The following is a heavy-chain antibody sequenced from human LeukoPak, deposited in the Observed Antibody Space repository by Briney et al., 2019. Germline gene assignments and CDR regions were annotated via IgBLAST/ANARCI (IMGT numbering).Heavy chain of an antibody. Sequence: PGGSLRLSCAASGFTFSSYGMHGVRQAPGKGLEWVTFISYDGSIKYYADSVKGRFTISRDNSKNTLYLQMNSLRAEDTAVYYCAKDPGHYFDYWGQGTLVTVSS. CDR2: ISYDGSIK. D-gene: IGHD7-27*01. V-gene: IGHV3-30*18. CDR1: GFTFSSYG. J-gene: IGHJ4*02. CDR3: AKDPGHYFDY.